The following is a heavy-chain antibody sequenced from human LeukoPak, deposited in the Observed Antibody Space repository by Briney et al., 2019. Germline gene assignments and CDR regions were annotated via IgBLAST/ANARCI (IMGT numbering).Heavy chain of an antibody. CDR3: ARALPLESVLLWFGELPRSLGFDP. D-gene: IGHD3-10*01. CDR1: GGSISSGDYY. V-gene: IGHV4-30-4*01. CDR2: IYYSGST. Sequence: SETLSLTCTVSGGSISSGDYYWGWIRQPPGKGLEWIGYIYYSGSTYYNPSLKSRVTISVDTSKNQFSLKLSSVTAADTAVYYCARALPLESVLLWFGELPRSLGFDPWGQGTLVTVSS. J-gene: IGHJ5*02.